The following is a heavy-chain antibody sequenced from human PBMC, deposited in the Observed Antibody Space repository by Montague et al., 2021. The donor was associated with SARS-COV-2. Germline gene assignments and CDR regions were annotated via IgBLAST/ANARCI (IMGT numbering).Heavy chain of an antibody. CDR2: LSFSSANS. V-gene: IGHV3-23*01. CDR1: GFAFRTYA. J-gene: IGHJ4*02. CDR3: AKGIVESTKTYFDN. D-gene: IGHD1-26*01. Sequence: SLRLSCAASGFAFRTYAMAWVRQAPGKGLEWVSSLSFSSANSYYVNSVRGRFTISRDNSRSTLYLQMNNVRAEDTAVYFCAKGIVESTKTYFDNWGQGTLVTVSS.